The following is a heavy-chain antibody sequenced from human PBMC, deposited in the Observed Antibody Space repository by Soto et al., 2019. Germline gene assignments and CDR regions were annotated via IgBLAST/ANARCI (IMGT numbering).Heavy chain of an antibody. Sequence: EVQLVESGGGLVQPGRSLRLSCAASGFTFDDYAMHWVRQAPGKGLEWVSGISWNSGSIGYADSVKGRFTISRDNAKNSLYLQMKGLIAEDTALYYCAKGYGSGSYYRFYYYYYMDVWGKGTTVTVSS. CDR3: AKGYGSGSYYRFYYYYYMDV. V-gene: IGHV3-9*01. J-gene: IGHJ6*03. CDR2: ISWNSGSI. CDR1: GFTFDDYA. D-gene: IGHD3-10*01.